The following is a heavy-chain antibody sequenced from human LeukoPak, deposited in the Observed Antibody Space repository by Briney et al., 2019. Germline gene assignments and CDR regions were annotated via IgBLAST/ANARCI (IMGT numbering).Heavy chain of an antibody. Sequence: PGGSLRLSCAASGFTFSDYYMTWFRQAPGKGLEWVSYITSAGGTIFYTDSVKGRFIVSRDNAKNSLYLQMNILRAEDTAIYYCARVRDCSGSTCGYKGGLDIWGQGTMVTVSS. J-gene: IGHJ3*02. V-gene: IGHV3-11*04. CDR1: GFTFSDYY. D-gene: IGHD2-15*01. CDR2: ITSAGGTI. CDR3: ARVRDCSGSTCGYKGGLDI.